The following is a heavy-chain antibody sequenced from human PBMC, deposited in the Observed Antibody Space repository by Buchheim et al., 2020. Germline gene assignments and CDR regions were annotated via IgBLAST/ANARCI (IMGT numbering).Heavy chain of an antibody. Sequence: QVQLQESGPGLVKPSQTLSLTCTVSGGSISSGDYYWSWIRQPPGKGLEWIGYIYYSGSTYYNPSLKSRVTISVDTSTNQLSLKLSSVTAADTAVYYCARFTPTLIAAAGTTYYYYGMDVWGQGTT. V-gene: IGHV4-30-4*01. CDR3: ARFTPTLIAAAGTTYYYYGMDV. J-gene: IGHJ6*02. CDR2: IYYSGST. D-gene: IGHD6-13*01. CDR1: GGSISSGDYY.